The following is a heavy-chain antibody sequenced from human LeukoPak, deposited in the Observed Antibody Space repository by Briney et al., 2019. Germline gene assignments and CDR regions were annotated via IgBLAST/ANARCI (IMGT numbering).Heavy chain of an antibody. CDR2: IYHRGST. J-gene: IGHJ5*02. CDR3: ARGITMIRGNNWFDP. Sequence: SETLSLTCTVSGGSISSYYWSWIRQPPGKGLEWIGYIYHRGSTNYNPSLKSRVTISVDTSKNQFSLKLSYVTAADTAVYYCARGITMIRGNNWFDPWGQGTLVTVSS. CDR1: GGSISSYY. V-gene: IGHV4-59*08. D-gene: IGHD3-22*01.